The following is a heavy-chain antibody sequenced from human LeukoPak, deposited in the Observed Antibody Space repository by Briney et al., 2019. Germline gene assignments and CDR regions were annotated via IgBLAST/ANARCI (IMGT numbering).Heavy chain of an antibody. CDR1: GGSISSGGYY. CDR2: IYYSGST. CDR3: ARVGRWLQLFDY. J-gene: IGHJ4*02. V-gene: IGHV4-31*03. D-gene: IGHD5-24*01. Sequence: SETLSLTCTVSGGSISSGGYYWSWIRQHPGKGLEWIGYIYYSGSTYYNPSLKSRVTISVDTSKNQFSLKLSSVTAADTAVYYCARVGRWLQLFDYWGQGTLVTVSS.